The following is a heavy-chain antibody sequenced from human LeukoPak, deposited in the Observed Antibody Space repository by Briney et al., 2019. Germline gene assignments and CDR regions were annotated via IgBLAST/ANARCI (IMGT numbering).Heavy chain of an antibody. V-gene: IGHV4-4*07. Sequence: SETLSLTCTVSGGSISSYYWSWIRQPPGRGLEWIGRIYTSGSTNYNPSLKSRVTMSVDTSKNQFSLKLSSVTAADTAVYYCASSPRGGEDRDYWGQGTLVTVSS. CDR3: ASSPRGGEDRDY. J-gene: IGHJ4*02. CDR1: GGSISSYY. CDR2: IYTSGST. D-gene: IGHD4-17*01.